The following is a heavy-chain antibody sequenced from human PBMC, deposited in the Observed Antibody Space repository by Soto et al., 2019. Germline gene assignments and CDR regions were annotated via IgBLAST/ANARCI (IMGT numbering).Heavy chain of an antibody. D-gene: IGHD2-2*01. Sequence: GGSLRLSCAASGFTFSTYGMHWVRQAPGKGLEWVAVLSYDGSTKYYVDSVKGRFTISRDNSKNTLYLQMNSLRAGETAVYYCAKETYATSWQLDYWGPGTLVTVSS. CDR3: AKETYATSWQLDY. CDR2: LSYDGSTK. V-gene: IGHV3-30*18. J-gene: IGHJ4*02. CDR1: GFTFSTYG.